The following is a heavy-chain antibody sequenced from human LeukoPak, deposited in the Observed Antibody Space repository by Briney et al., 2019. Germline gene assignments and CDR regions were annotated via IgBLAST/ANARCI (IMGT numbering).Heavy chain of an antibody. D-gene: IGHD6-13*01. V-gene: IGHV4-4*07. CDR3: ARVAAAGNYYFDY. CDR2: IYASGTT. Sequence: SETLSLTCTVSGGSVNNYYWSWVRQPAGKGLEWIGRIYASGTTRYNPSLQSRVTMSVDMSKNQFSLKLTSVTAADTAVYFCARVAAAGNYYFDYWGQGTLVTVSS. CDR1: GGSVNNYY. J-gene: IGHJ4*02.